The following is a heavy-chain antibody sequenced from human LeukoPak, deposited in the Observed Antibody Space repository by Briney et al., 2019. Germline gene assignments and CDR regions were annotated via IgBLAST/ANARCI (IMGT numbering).Heavy chain of an antibody. V-gene: IGHV1-2*02. CDR3: ATDGYDGSGSYYRYYYYGMDG. D-gene: IGHD3-10*01. CDR1: GYTFTGYY. J-gene: IGHJ6*02. CDR2: INPNSGGT. Sequence: ASVNVSCQAYGYTFTGYYMQWVRQAPGQGLEWMGWINPNSGGTNYAQKFQGRVTMTRDTSICTAYMELSRLRSDDTAVYYCATDGYDGSGSYYRYYYYGMDGWGQGTTVTVSS.